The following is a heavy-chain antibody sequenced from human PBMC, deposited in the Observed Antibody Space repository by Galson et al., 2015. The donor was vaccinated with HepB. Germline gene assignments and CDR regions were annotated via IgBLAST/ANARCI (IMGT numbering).Heavy chain of an antibody. J-gene: IGHJ4*02. V-gene: IGHV3-30*18. D-gene: IGHD3-22*01. Sequence: SLRLSCAASGFTFSSYGMHWVRQAPGKGLEWVAVISYDGSNKYYADSVKGRFTISRDNSKNTLYLQMNSLRAEDTAVYYCAKEEEDDSSGYALVDYWGQGTLVTVSS. CDR1: GFTFSSYG. CDR2: ISYDGSNK. CDR3: AKEEEDDSSGYALVDY.